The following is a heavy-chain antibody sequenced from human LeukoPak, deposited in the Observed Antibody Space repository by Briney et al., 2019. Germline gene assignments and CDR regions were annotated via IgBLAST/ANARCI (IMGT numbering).Heavy chain of an antibody. J-gene: IGHJ4*02. D-gene: IGHD5-18*01. CDR1: GGSISSGGYY. V-gene: IGHV4-61*08. CDR3: ARDQGYSYGYFDY. CDR2: IYYSGST. Sequence: PSETLSLTCTVSGGSISSGGYYWSWIRQHPGKGLEWIGYIYYSGSTNYNPSLKSRVTISVDTSKNQFSLKLSSVTAADTAVYYCARDQGYSYGYFDYWGQGTLVTVSS.